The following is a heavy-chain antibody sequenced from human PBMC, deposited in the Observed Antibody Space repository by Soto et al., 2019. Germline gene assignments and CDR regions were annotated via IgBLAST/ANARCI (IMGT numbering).Heavy chain of an antibody. J-gene: IGHJ4*02. CDR2: ISYDGSNK. CDR1: GFTFSSYG. Sequence: QVQLVESGGGVAQPGRSLRLSCAASGFTFSSYGMHWVRQAPGKGLEWVAVISYDGSNKYYADSVKGRFTISRDNSKNTLYLQMNSLRAEDTAVYYCAKAQPDYATVTTAISYWGQGTLVTVSS. V-gene: IGHV3-30*18. CDR3: AKAQPDYATVTTAISY. D-gene: IGHD4-17*01.